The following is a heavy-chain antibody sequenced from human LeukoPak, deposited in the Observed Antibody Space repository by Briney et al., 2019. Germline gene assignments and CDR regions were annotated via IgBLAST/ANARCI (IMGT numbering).Heavy chain of an antibody. Sequence: PSQTLSLTCTVSGGSIRSYYWSWIRQPPGKGLEWIGYIYYSGSTNYNPSLKSRVTISVDTSKNQFSLKLSSVTAADTAVYYCARTKVLPDYYDNSGGFDYWGRGTLVTVSS. CDR1: GGSIRSYY. V-gene: IGHV4-59*01. CDR3: ARTKVLPDYYDNSGGFDY. D-gene: IGHD3-22*01. J-gene: IGHJ4*02. CDR2: IYYSGST.